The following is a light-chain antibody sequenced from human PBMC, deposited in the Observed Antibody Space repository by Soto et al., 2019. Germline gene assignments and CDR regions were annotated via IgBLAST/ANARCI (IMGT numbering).Light chain of an antibody. CDR1: QNVISNF. Sequence: ETVLTQSPGTLSLSPGDWATLSCRASQNVISNFLAWYQQIPGQAPRLLIYGASSRATGVPDRFSGSGSGKNFTLTNSRLEPEDFAVYYCQQYGDSPQTFGQGTKVEIK. CDR3: QQYGDSPQT. CDR2: GAS. J-gene: IGKJ1*01. V-gene: IGKV3-20*01.